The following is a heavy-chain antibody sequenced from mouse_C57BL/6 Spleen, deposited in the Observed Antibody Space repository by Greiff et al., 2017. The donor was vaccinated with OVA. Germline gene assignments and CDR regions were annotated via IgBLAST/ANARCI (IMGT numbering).Heavy chain of an antibody. D-gene: IGHD1-1*01. J-gene: IGHJ4*01. CDR3: ARHEYYCSSYDAMDY. CDR2: FYPGSGSI. Sequence: VQLQQSGAELVKPGASVKLSCKASGYTFTEYTIHWVKQRPGQGLEWIGWFYPGSGSIKYNEKFKDKATLTADKSSSTFYLELSRLTSEDVAVYYCARHEYYCSSYDAMDYWGQGTSVTVSS. CDR1: GYTFTEYT. V-gene: IGHV1-62-2*01.